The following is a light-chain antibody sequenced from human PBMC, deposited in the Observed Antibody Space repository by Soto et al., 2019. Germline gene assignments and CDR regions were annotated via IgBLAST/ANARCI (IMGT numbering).Light chain of an antibody. CDR1: QSIINW. Sequence: DIQMTQSPSTLSASVGDRVTITCRASQSIINWLAWYQQKPGKAPKLFIFKASTLEIGVPSRFSGSGSGTEFTLSISSLQPDDFATYYCQQYESFPRTFGQGTKVEMK. J-gene: IGKJ1*01. CDR2: KAS. V-gene: IGKV1-5*03. CDR3: QQYESFPRT.